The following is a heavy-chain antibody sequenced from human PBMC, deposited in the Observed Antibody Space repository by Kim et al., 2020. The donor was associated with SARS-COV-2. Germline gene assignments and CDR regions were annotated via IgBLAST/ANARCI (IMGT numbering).Heavy chain of an antibody. D-gene: IGHD1-26*01. CDR3: AKDISAGIEGPLAIYYYG. V-gene: IGHV3-30*18. CDR1: GFTFSSYG. Sequence: GGSLRLSCAASGFTFSSYGMHWVRQAPGKGLEWVAVISYDGSNKYYADSVKGRFTISRDNSKNTLYLQMNSLRAEDTAVYYCAKDISAGIEGPLAIYYYG. J-gene: IGHJ6*01. CDR2: ISYDGSNK.